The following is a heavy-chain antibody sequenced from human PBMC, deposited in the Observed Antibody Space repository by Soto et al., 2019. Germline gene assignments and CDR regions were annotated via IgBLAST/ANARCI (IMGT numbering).Heavy chain of an antibody. J-gene: IGHJ4*02. CDR3: ARRPDSSGFPRE. CDR1: GDSISSYY. CDR2: IHYSGST. D-gene: IGHD6-25*01. V-gene: IGHV4-59*12. Sequence: SETLSLTCTVSGDSISSYYWSWIRQPPGKGLEWIGYIHYSGSTNYNPSLKSRVTISADKSINTAYLQWSSLTASDTAMYYCARRPDSSGFPREWGQGTLVTVSS.